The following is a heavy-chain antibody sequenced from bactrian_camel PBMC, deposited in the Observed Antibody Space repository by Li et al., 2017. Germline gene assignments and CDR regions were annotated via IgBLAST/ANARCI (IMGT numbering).Heavy chain of an antibody. CDR3: AATSGTCRCLGY. CDR1: GLIGSNSYC. V-gene: IGHV3S55*01. J-gene: IGHJ4*01. D-gene: IGHD5*01. CDR2: VHSGGTI. Sequence: VQLVESGGDSVQAGGSLRLSCQVLGLIGSNSYCMAWFRQAPGKEREGVSVVHSGGTIEYADSVKGRFTISADNAKNTLYLQMNSLKPEDTAVYYCAATSGTCRCLGYWGQGTQVTVS.